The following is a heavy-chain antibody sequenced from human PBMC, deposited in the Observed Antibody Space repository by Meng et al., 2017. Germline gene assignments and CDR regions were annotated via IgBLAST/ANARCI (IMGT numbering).Heavy chain of an antibody. V-gene: IGHV4-34*01. CDR3: ARVGKVVTAPLTY. J-gene: IGHJ4*02. D-gene: IGHD2-21*02. Sequence: QLQLQPWGAGLLTPSETLSLTCAVYGGSFSGYYWGWIRQPPGKGLEWIGEINHSGSTNYNPSLKSRVTISVDTSKNQFSLKLSSVTAADTAVYYCARVGKVVTAPLTYWGQGTLVTVSS. CDR1: GGSFSGYY. CDR2: INHSGST.